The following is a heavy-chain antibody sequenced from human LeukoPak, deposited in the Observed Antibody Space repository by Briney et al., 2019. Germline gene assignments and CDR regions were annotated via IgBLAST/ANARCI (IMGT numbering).Heavy chain of an antibody. CDR2: IYYSGST. V-gene: IGHV4-31*03. CDR3: ARTGGGNGYFDY. CDR1: GGSISSGGYY. Sequence: SETQSLTCTVSGGSISSGGYYWSWIRQHPGKGLEWIGYIYYSGSTYYNPSLKSRVTISVDTSKNQFSLKLSSVTAADAAVYYCARTGGGNGYFDYWGQGTLVTVSS. J-gene: IGHJ4*02. D-gene: IGHD4-23*01.